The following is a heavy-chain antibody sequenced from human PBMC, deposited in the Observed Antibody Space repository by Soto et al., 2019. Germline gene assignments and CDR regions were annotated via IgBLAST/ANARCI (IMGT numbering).Heavy chain of an antibody. Sequence: SETLSLTCTVSGASTRGSSSYWGWIRQSPGKGPEWIGTFYYNGKTHYNPSLESRVAISVDAPKNHFTVRLGSLTAADTGLYYCVRRHEYGTPDRFDAWGRGTLVTV. J-gene: IGHJ4*02. CDR3: VRRHEYGTPDRFDA. CDR1: GASTRGSSSY. V-gene: IGHV4-39*02. D-gene: IGHD6-6*01. CDR2: FYYNGKT.